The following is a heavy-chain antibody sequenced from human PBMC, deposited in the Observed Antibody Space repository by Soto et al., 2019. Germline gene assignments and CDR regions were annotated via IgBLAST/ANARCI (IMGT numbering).Heavy chain of an antibody. Sequence: QVQLVQSGAEVKKPGSSVKVSCKASGGTFSSYAISWVRQAPGQGLEWMGGIIPIFGTANYAQKFQGRVTITADESTSTAYMELSSLRSEDTAVYYCAKTGGGIAAAGTTPHYYYYGMDVWGQGTTVTVSS. CDR3: AKTGGGIAAAGTTPHYYYYGMDV. V-gene: IGHV1-69*12. J-gene: IGHJ6*02. D-gene: IGHD6-13*01. CDR1: GGTFSSYA. CDR2: IIPIFGTA.